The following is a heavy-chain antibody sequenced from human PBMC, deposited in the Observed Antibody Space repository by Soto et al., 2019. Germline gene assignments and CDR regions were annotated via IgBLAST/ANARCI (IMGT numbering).Heavy chain of an antibody. V-gene: IGHV1-69*02. J-gene: IGHJ5*01. CDR3: ATLPKYWSSTSCSRGLDT. Sequence: SVKVACRASAYTLTSYSMIWVRPAPGQGPEWMGRTIPTLGKANNAPKSQGRVTITADKTTSTAYLELSRLRSEDTAVYYCATLPKYWSSTSCSRGLDTWGHGTLVTVSS. CDR1: AYTLTSYS. D-gene: IGHD2-2*01. CDR2: TIPTLGKA.